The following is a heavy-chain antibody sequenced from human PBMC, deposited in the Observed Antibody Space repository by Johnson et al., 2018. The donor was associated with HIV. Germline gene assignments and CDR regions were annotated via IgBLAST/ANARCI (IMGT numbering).Heavy chain of an antibody. CDR1: GITVSSNY. CDR3: ARAYSYGAFDI. V-gene: IGHV3-66*01. CDR2: IYSGGST. D-gene: IGHD5-18*01. J-gene: IGHJ3*02. Sequence: VPLVESGGALVQPGGSLRLSCAASGITVSSNYMRWVRQAPGKGLEWASVIYSGGSTYYADSAKGRYTISRDNSKNTLYLQMNSLRADDTAVYYCARAYSYGAFDIWGQGTMVTVSS.